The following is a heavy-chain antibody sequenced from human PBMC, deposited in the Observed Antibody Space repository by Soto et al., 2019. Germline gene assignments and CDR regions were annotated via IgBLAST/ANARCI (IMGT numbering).Heavy chain of an antibody. CDR1: GFSFSTYA. CDR3: AKGAGYASGWLNWFDP. J-gene: IGHJ5*02. Sequence: GGSLRLSCAASGFSFSTYAMTWVRQAPGKGLEWVSAISGSGGSTYYADSMKGRFTISRDNSKNTLYLQLNSLRAEDTAIYYCAKGAGYASGWLNWFDPWGQGTLVTVSS. V-gene: IGHV3-23*01. CDR2: ISGSGGST. D-gene: IGHD6-19*01.